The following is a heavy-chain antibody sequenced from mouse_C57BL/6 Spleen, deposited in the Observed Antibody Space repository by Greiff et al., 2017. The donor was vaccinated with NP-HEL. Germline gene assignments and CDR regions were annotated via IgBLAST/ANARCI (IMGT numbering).Heavy chain of an antibody. J-gene: IGHJ2*01. V-gene: IGHV1-63*01. CDR1: GYTFTNYW. Sequence: QVQLQQSGAELVRPGTSVKMSCKASGYTFTNYWIGWAKQRPGHGLEWIGDIYPGGGYTNYNEKFKGKATLTADKSSSTAYMQFSSLTSEDSAIYYCARRMGITTVVFDYWGQGTTLTVSS. D-gene: IGHD1-1*01. CDR2: IYPGGGYT. CDR3: ARRMGITTVVFDY.